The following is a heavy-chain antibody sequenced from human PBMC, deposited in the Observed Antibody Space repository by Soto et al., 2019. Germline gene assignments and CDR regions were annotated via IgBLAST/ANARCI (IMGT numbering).Heavy chain of an antibody. V-gene: IGHV3-21*01. CDR1: GFTFSSYS. CDR3: ASNRLSSSWYQD. CDR2: ISSSSSYI. J-gene: IGHJ4*02. Sequence: GGSLRLSCAASGFTFSSYSMNWVRQAPGKGLEWVSSISSSSSYIYYADSVKGRFTISRDNAKNSLYLQMNSLRAEDTAVYYWASNRLSSSWYQDWGQGTLATVSS. D-gene: IGHD6-13*01.